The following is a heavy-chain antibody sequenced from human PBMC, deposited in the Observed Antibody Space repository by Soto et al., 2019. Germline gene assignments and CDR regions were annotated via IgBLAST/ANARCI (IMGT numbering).Heavy chain of an antibody. D-gene: IGHD3-16*02. J-gene: IGHJ5*02. CDR2: IIPIFGTA. V-gene: IGHV1-69*13. CDR1: GGTFSSYA. CDR3: ARGPYYDYVWGSYPSNWFDP. Sequence: SVKVSCKASGGTFSSYAISWVRQAPGQGLEWMGGIIPIFGTANYAQKFQGRVTITADESTSTAYMELSSLRSEDTAVYYCARGPYYDYVWGSYPSNWFDPWGQGTLVTSPQ.